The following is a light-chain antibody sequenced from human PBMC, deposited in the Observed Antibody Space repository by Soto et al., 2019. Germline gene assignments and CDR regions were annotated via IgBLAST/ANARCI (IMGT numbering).Light chain of an antibody. Sequence: DIQLTQSPSSLSASVGDRVTITCRESQGISSYLNWYQQKPGKAPKLLIYAASSLQSGVPSRFSGSGSGTDFTLTINSLQPEDFATYYCQQSYSTAWTFGQGTKVDIK. CDR1: QGISSY. V-gene: IGKV1-39*01. CDR3: QQSYSTAWT. CDR2: AAS. J-gene: IGKJ1*01.